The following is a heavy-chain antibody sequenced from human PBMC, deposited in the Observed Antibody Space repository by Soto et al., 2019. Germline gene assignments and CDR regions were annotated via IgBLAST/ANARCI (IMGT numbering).Heavy chain of an antibody. J-gene: IGHJ4*02. D-gene: IGHD2-8*01. CDR1: GYTFTSYY. Sequence: QVQLVQSGAEVKKPGASVKISCKASGYTFTSYYMHWVRQAPGQGLEWMGIINPIGGSTNYAHKLQGRVAMTRYTATSTVYMELNSLRSEDTAVYYCARPPYPGCINAVCYPLDYWGQGTLVTVSS. V-gene: IGHV1-46*01. CDR2: INPIGGST. CDR3: ARPPYPGCINAVCYPLDY.